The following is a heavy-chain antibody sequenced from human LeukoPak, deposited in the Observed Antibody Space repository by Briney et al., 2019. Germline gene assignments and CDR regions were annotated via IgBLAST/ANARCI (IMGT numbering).Heavy chain of an antibody. J-gene: IGHJ6*02. CDR1: GFTFSSYS. CDR2: ISSSSSYI. V-gene: IGHV3-21*01. CDR3: ARVPDDYYYYGMDV. Sequence: GGSLRLSCAASGFTFSSYSMNWVRQAPGKGLEWVSSISSSSSYIYYADSVKGRFTISRDNAKNSLYLQMNSLRAEDTAVYYCARVPDDYYYYGMDVWGQGTTVTVSS.